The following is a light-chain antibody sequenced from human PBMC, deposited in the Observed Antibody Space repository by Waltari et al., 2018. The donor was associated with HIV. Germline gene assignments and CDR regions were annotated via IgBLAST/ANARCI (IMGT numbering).Light chain of an antibody. CDR1: QTVSGN. CDR3: QQYQSWPRT. V-gene: IGKV3D-15*01. Sequence: DIVMTQSPGTLSVSPGERATLSCKASQTVSGNLAWYQQRPGQSPRLLIHAASTRATDTPPRFSGSGSETDFTLTIGSLQSEDFAIYFCQQYQSWPRTFGQGTKVEIK. J-gene: IGKJ4*01. CDR2: AAS.